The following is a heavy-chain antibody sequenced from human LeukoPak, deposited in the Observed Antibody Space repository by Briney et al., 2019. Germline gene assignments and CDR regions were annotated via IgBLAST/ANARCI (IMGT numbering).Heavy chain of an antibody. V-gene: IGHV4-4*07. CDR2: IYTSGST. D-gene: IGHD2-21*02. J-gene: IGHJ2*01. Sequence: SETLSLNCSVSGDSIRGYYWNWIRQPAGKGLEWIGRIYTSGSTDYKPSLKSRVTMSVDASKKWFSLKMTSVTAADTAVYYCARGVTSAQSFWYFDLWGRGTLVTVSS. CDR3: ARGVTSAQSFWYFDL. CDR1: GDSIRGYY.